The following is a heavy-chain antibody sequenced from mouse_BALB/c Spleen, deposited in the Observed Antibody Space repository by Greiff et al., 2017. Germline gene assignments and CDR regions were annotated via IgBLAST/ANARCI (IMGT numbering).Heavy chain of an antibody. Sequence: QVQLKESGPGLVAPSQTLSITCTVSGFSLTSYGVHWVRQPPGKGLEWLGVIWAGGSTNYNSAIMSRLSISKDNSKSQVFLKMNSLQTDDTAMYYCARDKEGYGHCWYFDVWGAGTTVTVSS. CDR2: IWAGGST. D-gene: IGHD2-1*01. V-gene: IGHV2-9*02. J-gene: IGHJ1*01. CDR1: GFSLTSYG. CDR3: ARDKEGYGHCWYFDV.